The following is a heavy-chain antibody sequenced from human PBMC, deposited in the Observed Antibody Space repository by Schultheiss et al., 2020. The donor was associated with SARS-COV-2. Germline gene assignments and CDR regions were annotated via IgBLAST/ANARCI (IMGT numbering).Heavy chain of an antibody. CDR2: IYYSGST. V-gene: IGHV4-34*01. CDR3: ARDQLYNWNYDGY. CDR1: GGSFSGYY. Sequence: SETLSLTCAVYGGSFSGYYWSWIRQPPGKGLEWIGDIYYSGSTNYNPSLKSRVTISVDTSKNQFSLKLSSVTAADTAVYYCARDQLYNWNYDGYWGQGTLVTVSS. D-gene: IGHD1-7*01. J-gene: IGHJ4*02.